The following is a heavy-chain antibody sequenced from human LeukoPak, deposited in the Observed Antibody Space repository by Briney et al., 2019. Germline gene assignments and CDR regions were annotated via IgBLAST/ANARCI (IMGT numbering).Heavy chain of an antibody. V-gene: IGHV3-53*01. J-gene: IGHJ4*02. CDR2: IYSGGST. CDR1: GFTVSSNY. Sequence: PGGSLRLSCAASGFTVSSNYMSWVRQAPGKGLEWVSVIYSGGSTYYADSVKGRFTISRDNSKNTLYHQMNSLRAEDTAVYYCAREGPHDPIFDYWGQGTLVTVSS. D-gene: IGHD3-16*01. CDR3: AREGPHDPIFDY.